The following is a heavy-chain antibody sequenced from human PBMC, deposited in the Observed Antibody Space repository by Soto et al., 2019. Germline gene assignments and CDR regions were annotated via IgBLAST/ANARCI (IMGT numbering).Heavy chain of an antibody. CDR3: ARDPPDFNSGFDL. V-gene: IGHV6-1*01. CDR1: GDSVSNNRAT. D-gene: IGHD4-4*01. Sequence: QTLSLTVALSGDSVSNNRATCNWIRQSPSGGLEWLGRTYYRSKWISDYAMSVKSRIGINPDTSKNLISLELNSVTPEDTAVYYCARDPPDFNSGFDLWGQGTQVTVSS. J-gene: IGHJ5*02. CDR2: TYYRSKWIS.